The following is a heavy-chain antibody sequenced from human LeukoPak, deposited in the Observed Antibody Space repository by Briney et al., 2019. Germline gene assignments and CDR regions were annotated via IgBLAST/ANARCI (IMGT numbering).Heavy chain of an antibody. CDR3: ARVWEGATDAFDI. Sequence: SETLSLTCTVSGGSISSGSYYWSWIRQPAGKGLEWIGRIYTSGSTNYNPSLKSRVTISVDTSKNQFSLDLTSVTAADTAVYYCARVWEGATDAFDIWGQGTMVTVSS. CDR2: IYTSGST. D-gene: IGHD1-26*01. CDR1: GGSISSGSYY. V-gene: IGHV4-61*02. J-gene: IGHJ3*02.